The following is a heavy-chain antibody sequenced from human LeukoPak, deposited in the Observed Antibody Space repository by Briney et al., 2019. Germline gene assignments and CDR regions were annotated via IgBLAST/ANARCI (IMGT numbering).Heavy chain of an antibody. Sequence: GASVKVSCKASGYTFTNYGISWVRQAPGQGLEWMGWISDHNGNTNYAQMLQGRVTMTTDTSTSTAYMELRRLRSDDTAVYYCAREGLYCSGGSCYPGDGFDMWGQGTMVTVSS. CDR3: AREGLYCSGGSCYPGDGFDM. D-gene: IGHD2-15*01. CDR1: GYTFTNYG. V-gene: IGHV1-18*01. CDR2: ISDHNGNT. J-gene: IGHJ3*02.